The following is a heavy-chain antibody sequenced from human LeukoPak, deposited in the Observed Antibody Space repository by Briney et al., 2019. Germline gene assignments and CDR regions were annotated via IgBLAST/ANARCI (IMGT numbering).Heavy chain of an antibody. CDR2: IYYSGST. Sequence: TSETLSLTCTVSGGSISSSSYYWGWIRQPPGKGLEWIGRIYYSGSTYYNPSLKSRVTISVDTSKNQFSLKLSSVTAADTAVYYCARETSYYYYYYMDVWGKGTTVTVSS. CDR3: ARETSYYYYYYMDV. V-gene: IGHV4-39*07. CDR1: GGSISSSSYY. J-gene: IGHJ6*03.